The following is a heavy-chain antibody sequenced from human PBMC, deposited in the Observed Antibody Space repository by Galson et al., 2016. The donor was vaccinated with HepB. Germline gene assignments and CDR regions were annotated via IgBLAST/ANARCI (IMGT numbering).Heavy chain of an antibody. J-gene: IGHJ4*02. D-gene: IGHD5-18*01. CDR1: GGSISHYY. V-gene: IGHV4-59*01. CDR2: IHYTESA. CDR3: VGGAGWLPDY. Sequence: LSLTCTVSGGSISHYYWNWVRQPPGKGLEWIGNIHYTESANYNPTLERRVTVSLDTSKNQFSLKLSSVTAADTAVYYCVGGAGWLPDYWGQGTLVTVSS.